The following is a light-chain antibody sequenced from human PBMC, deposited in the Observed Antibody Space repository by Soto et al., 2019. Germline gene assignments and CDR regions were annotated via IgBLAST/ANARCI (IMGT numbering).Light chain of an antibody. CDR1: QSVSSN. CDR3: QQYNNWPPSWT. J-gene: IGKJ1*01. V-gene: IGKV3-15*01. CDR2: GAS. Sequence: EIVMTQSPATLAVSPGEGATLSCRASQSVSSNLAWDQQKPGQAPRLLIFGASTRATGIPARFSGSGSGTEFTLTINSLQSEDFAVYYCQQYNNWPPSWTFGQGTKVGMK.